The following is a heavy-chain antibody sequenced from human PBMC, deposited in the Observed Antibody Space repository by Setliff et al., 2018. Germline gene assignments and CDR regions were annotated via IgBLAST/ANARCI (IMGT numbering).Heavy chain of an antibody. V-gene: IGHV3-72*01. D-gene: IGHD1-26*01. J-gene: IGHJ4*02. CDR1: GFIFSDHY. Sequence: GGSLRLSCAASGFIFSDHYMDWVRQAPGKGLEWVGLTRNKANSYTTEYAASVKGRFTISRDDSKNSLYLQMNSLKTEDTAVYYCARDGVLVGTTTLYDYWGQGTLVTVSS. CDR3: ARDGVLVGTTTLYDY. CDR2: TRNKANSYTT.